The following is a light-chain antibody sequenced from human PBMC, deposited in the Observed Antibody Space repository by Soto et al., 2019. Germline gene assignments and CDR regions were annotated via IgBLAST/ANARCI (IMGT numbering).Light chain of an antibody. CDR3: CSYAGNYIYV. J-gene: IGLJ1*01. Sequence: QSVLTQPRSVSGSPGQSVTISCTGTSSNVGDYNYVSWYQQHPGKAHKVMIYDVTKRPAGVPDRFSGSKSGNSASLTISGLQAEDEADYYCCSYAGNYIYVFGTGTKLTVL. V-gene: IGLV2-11*01. CDR1: SSNVGDYNY. CDR2: DVT.